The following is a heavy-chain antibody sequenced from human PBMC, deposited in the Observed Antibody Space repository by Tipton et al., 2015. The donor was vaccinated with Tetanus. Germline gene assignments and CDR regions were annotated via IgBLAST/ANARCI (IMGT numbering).Heavy chain of an antibody. D-gene: IGHD6-6*01. CDR3: ARLHLRTFASSSGY. J-gene: IGHJ4*02. CDR2: IYPDDSDT. V-gene: IGHV5-51*01. CDR1: GYTFTRYW. Sequence: QLVQSGPEVKKPGESLKISCKGSGYTFTRYWIGWVRQMPGKGLEWMGIIYPDDSDTKYSPSFQGQVTISIDKSITTAYLQWSSLKASVTAMYYGARLHLRTFASSSGYWGQGTLVTV.